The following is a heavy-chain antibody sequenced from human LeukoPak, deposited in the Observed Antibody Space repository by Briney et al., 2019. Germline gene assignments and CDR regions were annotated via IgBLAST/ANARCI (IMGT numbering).Heavy chain of an antibody. V-gene: IGHV1-69*13. D-gene: IGHD2-21*02. CDR1: GGTFSSYA. CDR3: ARDGSYCGGDCYSDNWFDP. J-gene: IGHJ5*02. CDR2: IIPIFGTA. Sequence: GASVKVSCQASGGTFSSYAISWVRQAPGQGPEWMGGIIPIFGTANYAQKFQGRVTITADESTSTAYMELSSLRSEDTAVYYCARDGSYCGGDCYSDNWFDPWGQGTLVTVSS.